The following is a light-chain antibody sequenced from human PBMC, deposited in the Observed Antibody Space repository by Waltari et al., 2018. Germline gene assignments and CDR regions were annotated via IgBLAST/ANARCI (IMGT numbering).Light chain of an antibody. CDR2: DTS. V-gene: IGKV1-12*01. J-gene: IGKJ4*01. Sequence: DIQMTQSPSFVSASVGDRVTINCRSSQGINDFLAWYQQKAWKAPKLLIYDTSSLQSGVPSRFSGSGSGTDFTLSISSLQPEDSATYFCQQADSFPLSFGGGTKVEIK. CDR1: QGINDF. CDR3: QQADSFPLS.